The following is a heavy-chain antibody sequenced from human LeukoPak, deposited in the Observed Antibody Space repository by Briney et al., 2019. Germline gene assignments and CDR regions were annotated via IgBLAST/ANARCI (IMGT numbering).Heavy chain of an antibody. J-gene: IGHJ4*02. CDR3: ARDNLYGVWLRAHHYFDY. CDR1: GYTFTGYY. D-gene: IGHD6-25*01. Sequence: ASVKVSCKASGYTFTGYYMHWVRQAPGQGLEWMGWINPNSGGTNYAQKFQGRVTTTRDTSISTAYMELSRLRSDDTAVYYCARDNLYGVWLRAHHYFDYWGQGTLVTVSS. V-gene: IGHV1-2*02. CDR2: INPNSGGT.